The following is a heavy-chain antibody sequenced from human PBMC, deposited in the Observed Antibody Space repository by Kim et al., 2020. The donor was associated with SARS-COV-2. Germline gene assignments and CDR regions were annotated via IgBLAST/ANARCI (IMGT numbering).Heavy chain of an antibody. CDR1: GFTFNSYS. Sequence: GGSLRLSCAASGFTFNSYSMNWVRQAPGKGLEWVSSISSRSDYIYYADSVKGRFSISRDNAENSLFLQMNSLRAEDTAVYYCARDIADYSDGGGYYYEGQFDYWGQGTLVTVSS. J-gene: IGHJ4*02. V-gene: IGHV3-21*04. CDR2: ISSRSDYI. D-gene: IGHD3-22*01. CDR3: ARDIADYSDGGGYYYEGQFDY.